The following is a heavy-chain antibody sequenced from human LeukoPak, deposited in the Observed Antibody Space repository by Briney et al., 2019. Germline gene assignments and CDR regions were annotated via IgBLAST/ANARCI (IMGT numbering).Heavy chain of an antibody. CDR2: IYYSGST. V-gene: IGHV4-61*01. Sequence: SETLSLTSTVSGGSVSSGSYYWSWIRQPPGKGLEWIGYIYYSGSTNYNPSLKSRVTISVDTSKNQFSLKLSSVTAADTAVYYCAGVDSSSWTPPFDPWGQGTLVTVSS. D-gene: IGHD6-13*01. CDR1: GGSVSSGSYY. J-gene: IGHJ5*02. CDR3: AGVDSSSWTPPFDP.